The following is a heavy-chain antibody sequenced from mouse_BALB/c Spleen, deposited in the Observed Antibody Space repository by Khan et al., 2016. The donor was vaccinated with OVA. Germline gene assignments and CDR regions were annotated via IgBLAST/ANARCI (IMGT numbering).Heavy chain of an antibody. J-gene: IGHJ2*01. CDR1: GYSFTSYW. V-gene: IGHV1-5*01. D-gene: IGHD1-2*01. Sequence: VQLQQSGTVLARPGASVKMSCKASGYSFTSYWMHWVKQRPGQGLEWIGAIYPGNSDTSYNQKFKGKAKLTAVTSASTAYMELSSLTNEDSAVYYCTRITTATLYYFDYWGQGTTLTVSS. CDR2: IYPGNSDT. CDR3: TRITTATLYYFDY.